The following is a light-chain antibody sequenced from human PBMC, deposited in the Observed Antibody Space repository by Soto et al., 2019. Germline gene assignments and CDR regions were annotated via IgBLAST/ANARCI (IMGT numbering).Light chain of an antibody. J-gene: IGKJ4*01. Sequence: EIVMTQSPASLSLSPGERVTLSCTASQSVRSELAWYHQKSGQPPRLLIYRASTRATGIPARFSGSGSGTEFTLTINDLQSEDFAVYYCQQYERWPPLTFGGGTKVEIK. CDR2: RAS. CDR1: QSVRSE. V-gene: IGKV3-15*01. CDR3: QQYERWPPLT.